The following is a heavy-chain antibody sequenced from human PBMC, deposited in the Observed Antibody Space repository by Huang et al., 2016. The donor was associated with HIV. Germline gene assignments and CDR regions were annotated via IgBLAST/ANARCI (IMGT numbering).Heavy chain of an antibody. J-gene: IGHJ4*02. Sequence: EVQLVESGGGLVQPGGFLRLSCAVYGFPFSNANMNWVRQTPGKGREGHSYISSSSNLIYYADSVKGRFTISRDNAQITLYLQMNSRRAEDTAVYYCAKTSAMEQQLVGAGFWGQGTLVTVSS. V-gene: IGHV3-48*01. CDR3: AKTSAMEQQLVGAGF. D-gene: IGHD1-1*01. CDR1: GFPFSNAN. CDR2: ISSSSNLI.